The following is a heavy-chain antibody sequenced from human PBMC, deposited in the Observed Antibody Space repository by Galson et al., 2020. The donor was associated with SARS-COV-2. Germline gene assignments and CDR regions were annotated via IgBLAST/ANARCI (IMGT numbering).Heavy chain of an antibody. V-gene: IGHV1-8*01. CDR3: ARYLGYGDASYYYYGMDV. J-gene: IGHJ6*02. Sequence: ASVKVSCKASGYTFTSYDINWVRQATGQGLEWMGWMNPNSGNTGYAQKFQGRVTMTRNTSISTAYMELSSLRSEDTAVYYCARYLGYGDASYYYYGMDVWGQGTTVTVSS. CDR2: MNPNSGNT. D-gene: IGHD4-17*01. CDR1: GYTFTSYD.